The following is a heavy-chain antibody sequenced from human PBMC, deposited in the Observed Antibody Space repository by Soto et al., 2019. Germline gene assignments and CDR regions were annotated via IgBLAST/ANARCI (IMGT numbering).Heavy chain of an antibody. J-gene: IGHJ4*02. Sequence: QITLKESGPPLVKPTQTLTLTCTFSGFSLSTSGVGVGWIRQPPGKALEWLALIYWDDDKRYSPSLKSRLTVTKATSKDQVVLTMTNMDPVDTATYYCARRQTYCGGNCYSGFDYWGQGTLVTVSS. D-gene: IGHD2-21*02. CDR2: IYWDDDK. V-gene: IGHV2-5*02. CDR3: ARRQTYCGGNCYSGFDY. CDR1: GFSLSTSGVG.